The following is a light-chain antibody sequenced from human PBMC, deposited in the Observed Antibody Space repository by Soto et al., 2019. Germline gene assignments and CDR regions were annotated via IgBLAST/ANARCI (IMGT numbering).Light chain of an antibody. CDR3: NSYSGSNNFVV. J-gene: IGLJ1*01. CDR2: EVN. V-gene: IGLV2-8*01. Sequence: QSVLTQPPSASGSPGQSVTISCTGTSSDVGGYDYVSWYQQHPGKAPELIIYEVNKRPSGVPDRFSGSKSGNTASLTVSGLQAEDAADYYCNSYSGSNNFVVFGTGTKLTVL. CDR1: SSDVGGYDY.